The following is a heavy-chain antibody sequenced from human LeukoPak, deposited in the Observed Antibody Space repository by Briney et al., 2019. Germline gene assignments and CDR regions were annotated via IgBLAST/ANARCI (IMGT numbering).Heavy chain of an antibody. CDR3: ARANRPKGSYYFDY. D-gene: IGHD3-16*02. CDR2: ISYDGSNK. J-gene: IGHJ4*02. CDR1: GFTFSSYA. Sequence: GGSLRLSCAASGFTFSSYAIHWVRQAPGKGLEWVAVISYDGSNKYYADSVKGRFTISRDNSKNTLYLQMNSLRAEDTAVYYCARANRPKGSYYFDYWGQGTLVTVSS. V-gene: IGHV3-30-3*01.